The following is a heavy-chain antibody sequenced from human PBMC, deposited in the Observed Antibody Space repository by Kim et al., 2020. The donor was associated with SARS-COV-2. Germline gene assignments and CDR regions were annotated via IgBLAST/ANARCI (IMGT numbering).Heavy chain of an antibody. V-gene: IGHV3-21*01. CDR3: TRDPSYYYGMDV. Sequence: YADSVKGRFTSSRDNAKNSLYLQMNSLRAEDTAVYYGTRDPSYYYGMDVWGQGTTVTVSS. J-gene: IGHJ6*02.